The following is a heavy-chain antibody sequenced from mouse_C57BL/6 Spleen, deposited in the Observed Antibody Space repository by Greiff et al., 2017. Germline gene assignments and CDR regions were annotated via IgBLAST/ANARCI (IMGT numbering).Heavy chain of an antibody. Sequence: VQLQQSGPELVKPGASVKISCKASGYSFTGYYMNWVKQSPEKSLEWIGEINPSTGGTTYNQKFKAKATLTVVKSSSTAYMQLKSLTSEDSAVYYCARDGWAWFAYWGQGTLVTVSA. J-gene: IGHJ3*01. CDR1: GYSFTGYY. CDR2: INPSTGGT. V-gene: IGHV1-42*01. CDR3: ARDGWAWFAY. D-gene: IGHD1-2*01.